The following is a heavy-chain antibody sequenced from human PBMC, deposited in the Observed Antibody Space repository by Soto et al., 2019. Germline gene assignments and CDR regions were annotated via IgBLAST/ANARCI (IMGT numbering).Heavy chain of an antibody. Sequence: SVKVSCKASGGTFSSYAINWVRQAPGQGLEWMGRFIAIFGTANYAQKFQGRVTITADESTSTAYMELSSLRSEDTAVYYCARGQRLRGYYFDYWGQGTLVTVSS. J-gene: IGHJ4*02. CDR3: ARGQRLRGYYFDY. D-gene: IGHD4-17*01. CDR2: FIAIFGTA. CDR1: GGTFSSYA. V-gene: IGHV1-69*13.